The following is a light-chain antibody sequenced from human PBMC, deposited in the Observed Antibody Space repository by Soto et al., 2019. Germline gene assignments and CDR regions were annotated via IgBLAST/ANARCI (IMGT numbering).Light chain of an antibody. CDR3: SSYAGSSINVV. V-gene: IGLV2-8*01. CDR1: SSDVGGYNY. CDR2: EVT. J-gene: IGLJ2*01. Sequence: QSALTQPPSASGSPGQSVTISCIGSSSDVGGYNYVSWYQQHPGKAPKLIIFEVTKRPSGVPDRFSGSKSGNMASLTVSGLQAEDEADYYCSSYAGSSINVVFGGGTQLTVL.